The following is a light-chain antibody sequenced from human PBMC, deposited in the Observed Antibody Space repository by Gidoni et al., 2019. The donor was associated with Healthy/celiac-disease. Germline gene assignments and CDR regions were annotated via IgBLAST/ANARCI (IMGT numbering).Light chain of an antibody. CDR3: QQYYSTPLT. CDR2: WAS. Sequence: VMTQSPDSLAVSLGERATINCKSSQGVLYSSNNKNFLAWYQQKPGQPPKLLIYWASTRECGVPDRFSGSGSGTDFTLTISSLQAEDVAVYYCQQYYSTPLTFXGXTKVEIK. J-gene: IGKJ4*01. V-gene: IGKV4-1*01. CDR1: QGVLYSSNNKNF.